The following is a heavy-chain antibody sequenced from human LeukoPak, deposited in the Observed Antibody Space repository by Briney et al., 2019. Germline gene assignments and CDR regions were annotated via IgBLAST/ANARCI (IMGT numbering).Heavy chain of an antibody. Sequence: EIHHSGSTNYNPPLKSRVTISVDTSKNQFSLKLTSVTAADTAVYYCARGSSLAAAGTGYSFDYWGQGTQVTVSS. CDR2: IHHSGST. J-gene: IGHJ4*02. V-gene: IGHV4-34*01. CDR3: ARGSSLAAAGTGYSFDY. D-gene: IGHD6-13*01.